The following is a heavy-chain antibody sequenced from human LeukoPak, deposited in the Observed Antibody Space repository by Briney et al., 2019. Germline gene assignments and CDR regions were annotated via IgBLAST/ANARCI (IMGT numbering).Heavy chain of an antibody. CDR2: IYHSGST. Sequence: SQTLSLTCTVSGGSISSGGYYWSWIRQPPGKGLEWIGYIYHSGSTYYNPSLKSRVTISVDRSKNQSSLKLSSVTAADTAVYYCAREIGSSGAFDIWGQGTMVTVSS. V-gene: IGHV4-30-2*01. CDR3: AREIGSSGAFDI. D-gene: IGHD3-22*01. J-gene: IGHJ3*02. CDR1: GGSISSGGYY.